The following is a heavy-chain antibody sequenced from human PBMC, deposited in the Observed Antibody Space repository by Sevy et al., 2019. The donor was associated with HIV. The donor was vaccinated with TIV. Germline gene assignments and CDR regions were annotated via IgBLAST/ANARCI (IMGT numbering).Heavy chain of an antibody. CDR3: WKGVLGEK. D-gene: IGHD3-16*01. J-gene: IGHJ4*02. CDR1: GFSFTDYA. CDR2: IASSGGAK. Sequence: RGSLRLSCTTSGFSFTDYAMIWVRQAPGKGLEWVAGIASSGGAKHYADSVKGRFTISRDNSENTMNLQMNSLRVEDTAVYYCWKGVLGEKWGQGTLVIVSS. V-gene: IGHV3-23*01.